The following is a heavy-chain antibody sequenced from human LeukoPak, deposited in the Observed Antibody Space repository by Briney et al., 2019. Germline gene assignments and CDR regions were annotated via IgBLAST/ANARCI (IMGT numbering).Heavy chain of an antibody. D-gene: IGHD2-21*02. Sequence: GGSLRLSCAASGFTFSDYYMGWIRQAPGKGLEWVSYISSSGSTIYYADSVKGRFTISRDNAKNSLYLQMNSLRAEDTAVYYCARDLAVVVTATPFDYWGQGTLVTVSS. CDR1: GFTFSDYY. CDR2: ISSSGSTI. J-gene: IGHJ4*02. CDR3: ARDLAVVVTATPFDY. V-gene: IGHV3-11*01.